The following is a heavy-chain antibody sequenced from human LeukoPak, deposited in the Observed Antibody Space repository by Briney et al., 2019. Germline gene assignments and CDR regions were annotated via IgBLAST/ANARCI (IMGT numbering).Heavy chain of an antibody. D-gene: IGHD3-16*01. V-gene: IGHV4-39*02. J-gene: IGHJ4*02. CDR3: ASAPRQASIGGLDY. Sequence: PSETLSLTCTVSGGSISSSTYYWGWIRQPPGKGLEWFGAIYYTGTTYYNPSLRIRVTVSVDTSKNHFSLNLSSVTAADTALYYCASAPRQASIGGLDYWGQGTLVTVSS. CDR2: IYYTGTT. CDR1: GGSISSSTYY.